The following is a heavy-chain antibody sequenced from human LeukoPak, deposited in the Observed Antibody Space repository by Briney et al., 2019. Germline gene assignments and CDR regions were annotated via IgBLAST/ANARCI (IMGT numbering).Heavy chain of an antibody. Sequence: GESLKISCKGSGYIFTSYWISWVRQMPGKGLEWMGRIDPSDSYTNYSPSFQGHVTISADKSISTAYLQWSSLKASDTAMYYCARRWELLDGMDVWGQGTTVTVSS. CDR1: GYIFTSYW. J-gene: IGHJ6*02. D-gene: IGHD1-26*01. V-gene: IGHV5-10-1*01. CDR3: ARRWELLDGMDV. CDR2: IDPSDSYT.